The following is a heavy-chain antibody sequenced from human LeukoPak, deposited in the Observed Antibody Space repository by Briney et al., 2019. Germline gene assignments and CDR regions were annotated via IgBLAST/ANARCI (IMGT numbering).Heavy chain of an antibody. CDR1: GGTFSNYA. V-gene: IGHV1-69*06. J-gene: IGHJ5*02. D-gene: IGHD6-6*01. CDR2: IIPIFGTA. CDR3: ARGVRIAARNIYWFDP. Sequence: AASVKVSCKASGGTFSNYAINWVRQAPGQGLEWMGGIIPIFGTANYAQKFQGRVTITADKSTSTVYMELNSLKSEDTAVYYCARGVRIAARNIYWFDPWGQGTLVTVSS.